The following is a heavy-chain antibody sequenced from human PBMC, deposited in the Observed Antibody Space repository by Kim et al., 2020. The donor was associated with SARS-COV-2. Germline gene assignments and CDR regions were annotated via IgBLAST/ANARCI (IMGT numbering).Heavy chain of an antibody. Sequence: GGSLRLSCAASGFTFSSYAMSWVRQAPGKGLEWVSAISGSGVSTYYADSVKGRFTISRDNSKNTLYLQMNSLRAEDTAVYYCAKDLTYYDILTGYDYWGQGTLVTVSS. CDR2: ISGSGVST. D-gene: IGHD3-9*01. J-gene: IGHJ4*02. CDR3: AKDLTYYDILTGYDY. CDR1: GFTFSSYA. V-gene: IGHV3-23*01.